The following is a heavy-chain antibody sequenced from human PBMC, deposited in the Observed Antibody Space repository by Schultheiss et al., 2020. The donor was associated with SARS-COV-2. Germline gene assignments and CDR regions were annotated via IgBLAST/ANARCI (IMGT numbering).Heavy chain of an antibody. J-gene: IGHJ6*02. CDR1: GFTFSSYA. V-gene: IGHV3-48*03. Sequence: GGSLRLSCAASGFTFSSYAMHWVRQAPGKGLEWVSDISSGANTINYADFVKGRFTISRDNAKNSLYLQMNSLRAEDTAVYYCARWGGHGRKGVYSRADYDYYGLDVWGQGTTVTVSS. D-gene: IGHD4-11*01. CDR3: ARWGGHGRKGVYSRADYDYYGLDV. CDR2: ISSGANTI.